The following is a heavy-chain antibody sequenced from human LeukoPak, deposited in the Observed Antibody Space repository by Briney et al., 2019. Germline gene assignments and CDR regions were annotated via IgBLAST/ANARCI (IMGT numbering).Heavy chain of an antibody. CDR1: GFTFSSYS. V-gene: IGHV3-21*01. CDR2: ISSSSSYI. D-gene: IGHD1-26*01. CDR3: ARDLMIVGATEAVDY. J-gene: IGHJ4*02. Sequence: GGSLRLSCAASGFTFSSYSMNWVRQAPGKGLEWVSSISSSSSYIYYADSVKGRFTISRDNAKNSLYLQMNSLRAEDTAVYYCARDLMIVGATEAVDYWGQGTLVTVSS.